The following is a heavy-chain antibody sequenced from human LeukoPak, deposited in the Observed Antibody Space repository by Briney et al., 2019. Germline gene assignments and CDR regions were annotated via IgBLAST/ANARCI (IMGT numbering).Heavy chain of an antibody. Sequence: PGGSLRLSCSASGFTFDGHTMHWVRQVPGKGLQWVSLISWDGGRTVYADFVKGRFTISRDNSRNSLYLQMNSLTTEDTALYYCAKESQYYYDTGASYYFDHRGQGALATVSS. CDR3: AKESQYYYDTGASYYFDH. CDR2: ISWDGGRT. J-gene: IGHJ4*02. V-gene: IGHV3-43*01. D-gene: IGHD3-22*01. CDR1: GFTFDGHT.